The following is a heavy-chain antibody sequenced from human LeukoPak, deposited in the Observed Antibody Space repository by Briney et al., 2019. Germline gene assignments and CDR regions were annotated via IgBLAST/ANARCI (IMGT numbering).Heavy chain of an antibody. D-gene: IGHD1-26*01. CDR2: ISAYNGNT. Sequence: ASVKVSCKASGYTFTSYGICWVRQAPGQGLEWMGWISAYNGNTNYAQKFQGRVTITADESTSTAYMELSSLRSEDTAVFYCARDKFVGYYYYGMDVWGQGTTVTVSS. J-gene: IGHJ6*02. CDR1: GYTFTSYG. CDR3: ARDKFVGYYYYGMDV. V-gene: IGHV1-18*01.